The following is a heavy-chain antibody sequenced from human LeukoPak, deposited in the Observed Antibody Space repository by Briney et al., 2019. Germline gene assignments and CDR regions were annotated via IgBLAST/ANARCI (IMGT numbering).Heavy chain of an antibody. Sequence: GGSLRLSCAASGFTFSSYGMHWVRQAPGKGLEWVAVISYDGSNKYYADSVKGRFTISRDNSKNTLYLQMNSLRAEDTAVYYRAKESEGFFDYWGQGTLVTVSS. CDR1: GFTFSSYG. CDR2: ISYDGSNK. V-gene: IGHV3-30*18. CDR3: AKESEGFFDY. J-gene: IGHJ4*02. D-gene: IGHD1-14*01.